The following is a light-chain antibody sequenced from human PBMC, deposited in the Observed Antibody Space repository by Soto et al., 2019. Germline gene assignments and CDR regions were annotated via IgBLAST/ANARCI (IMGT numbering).Light chain of an antibody. CDR3: QQSYKTPHT. V-gene: IGKV3D-15*01. CDR2: GVY. J-gene: IGKJ2*01. Sequence: EIVMTQSPTILSVSPGERATLSCRASQSVSSNLAWYQQKPGQAPRLLIYGVYTRAPGIPARFSGSGSGTEFTLTISSLQPEDFATYYCQQSYKTPHTFGQGTKLETK. CDR1: QSVSSN.